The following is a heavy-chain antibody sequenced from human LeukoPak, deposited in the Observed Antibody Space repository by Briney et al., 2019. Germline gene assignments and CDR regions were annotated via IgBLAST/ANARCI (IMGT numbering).Heavy chain of an antibody. D-gene: IGHD6-19*01. CDR2: ISGSGGST. CDR3: AKDREYSSGWYP. V-gene: IGHV3-23*01. J-gene: IGHJ5*02. CDR1: AFTFSSYA. Sequence: GGSLRLSCAASAFTFSSYAMSWVRQAPGKGLEWVSAISGSGGSTYYADSVKGRFTISRDNSKNTLYLQMNSLRAEDTAVYYCAKDREYSSGWYPWGQGTLVTVSS.